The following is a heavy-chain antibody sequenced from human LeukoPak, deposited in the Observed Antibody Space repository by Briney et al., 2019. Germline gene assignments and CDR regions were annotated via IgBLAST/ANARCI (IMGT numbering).Heavy chain of an antibody. CDR1: GGSFSGYY. D-gene: IGHD5-12*01. J-gene: IGHJ4*02. CDR2: INHSGST. V-gene: IGHV4-34*01. Sequence: SETLSLTCAVYGGSFSGYYWSWIRQPPGKGLEWIGEINHSGSTNYNPSLKSRVTISVDTSKNQFSLKLSSVTAADTAVYYCARGRMVTTINFDYWGQATLVTVSS. CDR3: ARGRMVTTINFDY.